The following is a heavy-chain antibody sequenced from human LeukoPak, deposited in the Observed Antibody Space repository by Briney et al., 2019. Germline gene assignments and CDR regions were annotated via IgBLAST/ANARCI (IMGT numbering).Heavy chain of an antibody. CDR3: AKDDVVVPAAMLHFDY. CDR1: GFTFSSYA. CDR2: ISGSGGST. Sequence: GGSLRLSCAASGFTFSSYAMSWVRQAPGKGLEWVSAISGSGGSTYYADSVKGRFTISRDNSKNTLYLQMNSLRAEDTAVYYCAKDDVVVPAAMLHFDYWGQGTLVTVSS. V-gene: IGHV3-23*01. J-gene: IGHJ4*02. D-gene: IGHD2-2*01.